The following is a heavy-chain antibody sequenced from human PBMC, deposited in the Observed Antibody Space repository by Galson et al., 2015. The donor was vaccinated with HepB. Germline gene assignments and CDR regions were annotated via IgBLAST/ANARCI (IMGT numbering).Heavy chain of an antibody. D-gene: IGHD4-23*01. V-gene: IGHV7-4-1*02. Sequence: SVKVSCKASGYTFTSYAMNWVRQAPGQGLEWMGWINTNTGNPTYAQGFTGRFVFSLDTSVSTAYLQISSLKAEDTAVYYCARDYLAPGNLDYYYMDVWGKGTTVTVSS. CDR2: INTNTGNP. J-gene: IGHJ6*03. CDR3: ARDYLAPGNLDYYYMDV. CDR1: GYTFTSYA.